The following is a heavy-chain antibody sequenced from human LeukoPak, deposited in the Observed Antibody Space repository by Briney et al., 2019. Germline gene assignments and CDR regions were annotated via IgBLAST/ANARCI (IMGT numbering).Heavy chain of an antibody. J-gene: IGHJ4*02. CDR1: GFTFSSYG. D-gene: IGHD3-3*01. CDR3: ATDRGWRTSGYYLYYFEY. CDR2: ISYDGSNK. Sequence: GGSLRLSCAASGFTFSSYGMHWVRQAPGKGLEWVAVISYDGSNKYYADSVKGRFTISRDNSKNTLYLQMNSLRAEDTAVYYCATDRGWRTSGYYLYYFEYWSQGTLVTYSS. V-gene: IGHV3-30*03.